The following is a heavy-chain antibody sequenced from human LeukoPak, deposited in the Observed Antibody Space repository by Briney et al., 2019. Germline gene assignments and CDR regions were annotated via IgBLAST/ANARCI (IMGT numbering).Heavy chain of an antibody. CDR2: ISGSGGST. D-gene: IGHD3-10*01. V-gene: IGHV3-23*01. Sequence: GGSLRLSCAASGFTFSSYAMSWVRQAPGKGLEWVSAISGSGGSTYYADSVEGRFTISRDNSKNTLYLQMNSLRAEDTAVYYCAKDRSYYGSGSYSDYWGQGTLVTVSS. CDR3: AKDRSYYGSGSYSDY. CDR1: GFTFSSYA. J-gene: IGHJ4*02.